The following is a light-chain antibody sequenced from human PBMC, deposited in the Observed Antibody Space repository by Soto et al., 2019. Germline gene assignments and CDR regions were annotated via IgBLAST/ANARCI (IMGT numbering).Light chain of an antibody. Sequence: DTPMTQSPSTLSASVGDIVTITCRASQSIGSWLAWYQQKPGKAPKIMIYKTSILENGVPSRFSGSGSGTEFTLSISSLQPDDVGTYYCQEYNSYTGTLGPGTKVDIK. CDR2: KTS. CDR1: QSIGSW. J-gene: IGKJ1*01. V-gene: IGKV1-5*03. CDR3: QEYNSYTGT.